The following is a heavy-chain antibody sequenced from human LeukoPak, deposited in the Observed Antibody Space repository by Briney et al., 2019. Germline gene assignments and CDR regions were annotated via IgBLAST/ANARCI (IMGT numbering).Heavy chain of an antibody. CDR3: ATVVVMDTSY. J-gene: IGHJ4*02. CDR2: ISSSSSTT. V-gene: IGHV3-48*01. CDR1: GSTFSSYS. D-gene: IGHD2-15*01. Sequence: QPGGSLRLSCVNTGSTFSSYSMNWVRQAPGKGLEWVSYISSSSSTTNYADSVKGRFTISRDNAKKSVYLQMNSLRAEDTAVYYCATVVVMDTSYWGQGTLVTVSS.